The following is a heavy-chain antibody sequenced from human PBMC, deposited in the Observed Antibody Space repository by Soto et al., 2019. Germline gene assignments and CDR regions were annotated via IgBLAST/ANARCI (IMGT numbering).Heavy chain of an antibody. D-gene: IGHD6-13*01. J-gene: IGHJ6*02. CDR3: ARGDSSSWTAPYGMDV. CDR2: IYSGGST. CDR1: GFTVSSNY. V-gene: IGHV3-53*01. Sequence: GGSLGLSCAASGFTVSSNYMSWVRQAPGKGLEWVSVIYSGGSTYYADSVKGRFTISRDNSKNTLYLQMNSLRAEDTAVYYCARGDSSSWTAPYGMDVWGQGTTVTVSS.